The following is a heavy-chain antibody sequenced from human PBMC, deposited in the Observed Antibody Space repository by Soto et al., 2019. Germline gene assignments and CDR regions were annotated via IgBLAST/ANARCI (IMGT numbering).Heavy chain of an antibody. CDR1: GFDFRSYE. J-gene: IGHJ3*02. V-gene: IGHV3-48*03. CDR2: IRANDESI. Sequence: GGSLRLSCVASGFDFRSYEMNWVRQAPGKGLEWVSNIRANDESIYYADSVKGRVSVSRDNAKNSLFLEMTSLRVDDTAVYYCASETLRDAIDIWGQGTMVTVSS. CDR3: ASETLRDAIDI.